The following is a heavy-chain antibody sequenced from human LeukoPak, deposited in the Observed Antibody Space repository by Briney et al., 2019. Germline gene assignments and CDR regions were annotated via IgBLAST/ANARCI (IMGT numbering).Heavy chain of an antibody. CDR2: ISGSSGRI. V-gene: IGHV3-21*01. J-gene: IGHJ4*02. Sequence: PGGSLRLSCVASGPTLSQSSLNWVRQAPGKGLEWVSFISGSSGRIYYADSLKGRFTISRDNAKESVYLQMNSLRAEDTAVYYCVRIANYDILTGSVWGQGTLVTVSS. CDR1: GPTLSQSS. D-gene: IGHD3-9*01. CDR3: VRIANYDILTGSV.